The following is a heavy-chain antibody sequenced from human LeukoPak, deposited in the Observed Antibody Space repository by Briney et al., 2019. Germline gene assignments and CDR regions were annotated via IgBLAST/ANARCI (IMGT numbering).Heavy chain of an antibody. CDR1: GGSISSSGYY. V-gene: IGHV4-39*01. J-gene: IGHJ4*02. CDR3: ARQSYYYDSSGPDYYYFDY. D-gene: IGHD3-22*01. CDR2: IYYSGST. Sequence: KPSETLSLTCTVSGGSISSSGYYWGWIRQPPGKGLEWIGSIYYSGSTYYNPSLKSRVTISVDTSKNQFSLKLSSVTAADTAVYYCARQSYYYDSSGPDYYYFDYWGQGTLVTVSS.